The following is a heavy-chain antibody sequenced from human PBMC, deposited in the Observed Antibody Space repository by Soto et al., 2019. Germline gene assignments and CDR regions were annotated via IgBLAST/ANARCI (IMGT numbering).Heavy chain of an antibody. CDR3: AKDTGADY. V-gene: IGHV3-30*18. CDR1: GFTFSSYG. CDR2: ISYDGSDQ. D-gene: IGHD3-10*01. Sequence: QVQLVESGGGVVQPGRSLRLSCAASGFTFSSYGMYWVRQAPGKGLEWVARISYDGSDQFYGDSVKGRFTISRDNSKNTLYLQMNGLRSEDTAVYYCAKDTGADYWGQGTVVTVSA. J-gene: IGHJ4*02.